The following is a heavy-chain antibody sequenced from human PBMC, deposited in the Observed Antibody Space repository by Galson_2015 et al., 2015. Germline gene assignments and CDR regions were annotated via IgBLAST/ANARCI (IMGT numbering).Heavy chain of an antibody. CDR3: ARGARDDDGDHGFDY. CDR2: ISYDGGNK. CDR1: GFTFSNYA. J-gene: IGHJ4*02. Sequence: SLRLSCAASGFTFSNYAMHWVRQAPGKGLEWVAIISYDGGNKYYADSVRGRFTISRDNSKNTLYLQINSLRSEDTAVYYCARGARDDDGDHGFDYWGQGTLVTVSS. D-gene: IGHD4-17*01. V-gene: IGHV3-30*01.